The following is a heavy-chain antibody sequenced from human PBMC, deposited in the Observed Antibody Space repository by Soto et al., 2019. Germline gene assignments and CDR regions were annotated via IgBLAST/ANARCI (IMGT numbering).Heavy chain of an antibody. V-gene: IGHV1-3*01. CDR1: GYTFTSYA. CDR3: ARRSSSWYFDY. Sequence: ASVKVSCKASGYTFTSYAMHWVRQTPGQRLEWMGWINAGNGSTYYADSVKGRFTISRDNSKNTLNLQMNSLRAEDTAVYYCARRSSSWYFDYWGQGTLVTVSS. CDR2: INAGNGST. J-gene: IGHJ4*02. D-gene: IGHD6-13*01.